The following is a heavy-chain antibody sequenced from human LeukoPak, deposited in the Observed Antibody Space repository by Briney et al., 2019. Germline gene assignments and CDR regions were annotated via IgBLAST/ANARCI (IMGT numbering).Heavy chain of an antibody. J-gene: IGHJ4*02. CDR2: ISSGGSST. Sequence: GGSQTLSCTACGYILSSYCMHWVRQAPGKGLVWVSRISSGGSSTSYAVREKGRFPLYRDNAKNTQYLQANSLRAEYTAVYYCASGRPVTCDYWGQGTRVTVSS. V-gene: IGHV3-74*01. D-gene: IGHD5-18*01. CDR1: GYILSSYC. CDR3: ASGRPVTCDY.